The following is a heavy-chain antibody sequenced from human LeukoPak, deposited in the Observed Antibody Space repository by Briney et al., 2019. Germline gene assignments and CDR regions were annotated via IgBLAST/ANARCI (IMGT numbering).Heavy chain of an antibody. V-gene: IGHV3-7*01. CDR2: IKQDGSEK. Sequence: TGGSLRLSCAASGFRFNTYWMSWVRRAPGKGLEWVANIKQDGSEKYYVDSVKGRFTISRDNAKNSLYLQMNSLRAEDTAVYYCAELGITMIGGVWGKGTTVTISS. CDR3: AELGITMIGGV. J-gene: IGHJ6*04. CDR1: GFRFNTYW. D-gene: IGHD3-10*02.